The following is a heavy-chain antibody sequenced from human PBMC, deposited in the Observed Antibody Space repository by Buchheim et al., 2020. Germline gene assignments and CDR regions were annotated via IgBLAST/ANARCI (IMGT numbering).Heavy chain of an antibody. CDR2: IYHSGST. V-gene: IGHV4-59*12. Sequence: QVQLQESGPGLVKPSETLSLTCSVSGVSISSFYWSWIRQPPGKGLEWIGEIYHSGSTNYNPSLKSRVTISVDKSKNQFSLKLSSVTAADTAVYYCARVDYDFWSGYHPYGMDVWGQGTT. J-gene: IGHJ6*02. CDR1: GVSISSFY. CDR3: ARVDYDFWSGYHPYGMDV. D-gene: IGHD3-3*01.